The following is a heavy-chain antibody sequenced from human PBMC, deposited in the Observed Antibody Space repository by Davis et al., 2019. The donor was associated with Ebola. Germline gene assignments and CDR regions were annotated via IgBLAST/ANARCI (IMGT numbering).Heavy chain of an antibody. CDR1: GFTVSSNY. D-gene: IGHD3-3*01. V-gene: IGHV3-30*18. Sequence: GESLKISCAASGFTVSSNYMSWVRQAPGKGLEWVAVISHDGSNKYYADSVKGRFTISRDNSKNTLYLQVNSLKPEDTSVYYCAKAYITIFGGPCDSWGQGTLVTVSS. J-gene: IGHJ4*02. CDR3: AKAYITIFGGPCDS. CDR2: ISHDGSNK.